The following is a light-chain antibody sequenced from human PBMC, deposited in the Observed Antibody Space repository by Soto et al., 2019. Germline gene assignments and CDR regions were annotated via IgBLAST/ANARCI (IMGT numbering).Light chain of an antibody. CDR1: SSDVGSYNY. J-gene: IGLJ1*01. CDR3: SSYTSSNTYV. Sequence: QSALTQPASVSGSPGQSITISCTGTSSDVGSYNYVSWYQHHPGKVPQLMIYDASNRPSGVSNRFSGSKSGNTASLTISGLQAEDEADYYCSSYTSSNTYVFGTGTKVTVL. V-gene: IGLV2-14*03. CDR2: DAS.